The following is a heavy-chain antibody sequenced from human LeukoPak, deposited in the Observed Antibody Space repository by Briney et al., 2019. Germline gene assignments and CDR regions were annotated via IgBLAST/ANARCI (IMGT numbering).Heavy chain of an antibody. CDR1: GGSFSGYY. D-gene: IGHD1-1*01. CDR3: ARGVQLERRFDP. Sequence: SETLSLTCAVYGGSFSGYYWSWIRQPPGKGLEWIGEINHSGSTNYNPSLKSRVPISVDTSKNQFSLKLSSVTAADTAVYYCARGVQLERRFDPWGQGTLVTVSS. J-gene: IGHJ5*02. V-gene: IGHV4-34*01. CDR2: INHSGST.